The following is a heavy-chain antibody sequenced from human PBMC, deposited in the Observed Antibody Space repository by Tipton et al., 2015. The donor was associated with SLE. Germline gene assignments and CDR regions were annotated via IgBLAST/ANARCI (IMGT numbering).Heavy chain of an antibody. J-gene: IGHJ6*02. Sequence: TLSLTCTVSGGSISSYYWSWIRQPPGKGLEWIGYIYYSGSTNYNPSLKSRVTISVDTSKNQVSLKLSSVTAADTAVYYCARVTRGYYGMDVWGQGTTVTVSS. CDR2: IYYSGST. V-gene: IGHV4-59*12. D-gene: IGHD1-14*01. CDR3: ARVTRGYYGMDV. CDR1: GGSISSYY.